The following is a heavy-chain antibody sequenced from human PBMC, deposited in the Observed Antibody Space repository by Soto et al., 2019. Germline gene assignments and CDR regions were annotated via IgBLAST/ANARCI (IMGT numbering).Heavy chain of an antibody. CDR1: GGSFSGYY. CDR3: ASGGYSSSWYPFYYYYGMDV. CDR2: INHSGST. J-gene: IGHJ6*02. V-gene: IGHV4-34*01. D-gene: IGHD6-13*01. Sequence: SETLSLTXAVYGGSFSGYYWSWIRQPPGKGLEWIGEINHSGSTNYNPSLKSRVTISVDTSKNQFSLKLSSVTAADTAVYYCASGGYSSSWYPFYYYYGMDVWGQGTTVTVSS.